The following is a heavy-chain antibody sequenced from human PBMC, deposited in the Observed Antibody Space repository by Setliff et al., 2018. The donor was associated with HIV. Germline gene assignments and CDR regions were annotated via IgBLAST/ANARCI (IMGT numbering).Heavy chain of an antibody. D-gene: IGHD6-6*01. CDR3: ATGLSSTDPSSNS. CDR2: IIPVGGKT. J-gene: IGHJ4*02. Sequence: SVKVSCKASGGIISWVRQAPGQGLEWMGRIIPVGGKTNYAQKFQGRVTISADKSPSTVYMELSSLRSDDTAVYYCATGLSSTDPSSNSWGQGTPVTVSS. V-gene: IGHV1-69*04. CDR1: GGI.